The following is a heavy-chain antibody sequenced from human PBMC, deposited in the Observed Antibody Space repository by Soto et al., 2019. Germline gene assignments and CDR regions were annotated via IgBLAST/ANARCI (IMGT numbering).Heavy chain of an antibody. D-gene: IGHD6-19*01. J-gene: IGHJ6*03. V-gene: IGHV3-74*01. Sequence: EVQVVESGGGLVQPGGSLRLSCAASGFTFSNYWMHWVRQAPGKGLVWVSRINGDGSSTNYADSVKGRFTISRDNAKNTLYLQMNSLRAEDTAVYSCASGWHEHHYYYMDVWGKGTTVTVSS. CDR1: GFTFSNYW. CDR3: ASGWHEHHYYYMDV. CDR2: INGDGSST.